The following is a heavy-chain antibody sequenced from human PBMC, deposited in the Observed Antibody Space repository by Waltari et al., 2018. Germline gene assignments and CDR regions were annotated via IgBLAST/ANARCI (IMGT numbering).Heavy chain of an antibody. D-gene: IGHD3-3*01. J-gene: IGHJ6*02. CDR2: IYYSGST. Sequence: QVQLQESGPGLVKPSETLSLICTVSGGSISSYYWSWIRQPPGKGLEWIGYIYYSGSTNYNPPRKSRVTIAVDTSKNQFSLKLSSVTAADTAVYYCARDKRVPYYDFWSGYYTYGMDVWGQGTTVTVSS. V-gene: IGHV4-59*01. CDR1: GGSISSYY. CDR3: ARDKRVPYYDFWSGYYTYGMDV.